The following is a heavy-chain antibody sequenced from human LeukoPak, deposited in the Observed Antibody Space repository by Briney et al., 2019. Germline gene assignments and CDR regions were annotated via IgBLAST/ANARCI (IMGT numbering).Heavy chain of an antibody. Sequence: GGSLRLSCAASGFTFSSFAMSWVRQSPGEGLEWVSGISGSGGSTYYADSVKGRFTISRDNSKNTLYLQMHSLRAEDTAVYYCAKAGCGYSFGYYFDYWGQGTLVTVSS. CDR1: GFTFSSFA. CDR2: ISGSGGST. J-gene: IGHJ4*02. V-gene: IGHV3-23*01. CDR3: AKAGCGYSFGYYFDY. D-gene: IGHD5-18*01.